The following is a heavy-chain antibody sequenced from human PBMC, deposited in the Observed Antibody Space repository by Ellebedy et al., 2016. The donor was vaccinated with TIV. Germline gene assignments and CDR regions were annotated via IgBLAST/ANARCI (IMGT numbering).Heavy chain of an antibody. J-gene: IGHJ4*02. CDR2: IRRKGEGETT. CDR1: GFTFSRAW. V-gene: IGHV3-15*01. CDR3: AADTVEPLAQIDY. D-gene: IGHD4-11*01. Sequence: PGGSLRLSCAASGFTFSRAWMSWVRQGPGKGLEWVGRIRRKGEGETTDYATAVKGRFSVSRDDSKNMFFLQMNSLTIEDTAVYYCAADTVEPLAQIDYWGRGTLVTVSS.